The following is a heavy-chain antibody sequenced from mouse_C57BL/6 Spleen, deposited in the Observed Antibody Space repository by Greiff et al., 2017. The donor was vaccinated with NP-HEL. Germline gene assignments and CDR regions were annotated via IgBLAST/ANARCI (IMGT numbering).Heavy chain of an antibody. J-gene: IGHJ4*01. CDR3: ARDGYYVRDYAMDY. Sequence: ESGPGLVKPSQSLSLTCSVTGYSITSGYYWNWIRQFPGNKLEWMGYISYDGSNNYNPSLKNRISITRDTSKNQFFLKLNSVTTEDTATYYCARDGYYVRDYAMDYWGQGTSVTVSS. CDR2: ISYDGSN. CDR1: GYSITSGYY. D-gene: IGHD2-3*01. V-gene: IGHV3-6*01.